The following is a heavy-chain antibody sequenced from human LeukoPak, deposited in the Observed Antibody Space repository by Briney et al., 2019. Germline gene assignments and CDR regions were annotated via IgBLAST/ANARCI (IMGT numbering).Heavy chain of an antibody. D-gene: IGHD5-24*01. CDR3: ARGNPLEDYFDY. Sequence: PGGSLRLSCAASGFTVSTNYMSWVRQAPGKGLKWVSVIYGGGGAYYADSVKGRFTISRDNSKNTLYLQMNSLRAEDTAVYYCARGNPLEDYFDYWGQGTLVTVSS. CDR2: IYGGGGA. CDR1: GFTVSTNY. J-gene: IGHJ4*02. V-gene: IGHV3-53*01.